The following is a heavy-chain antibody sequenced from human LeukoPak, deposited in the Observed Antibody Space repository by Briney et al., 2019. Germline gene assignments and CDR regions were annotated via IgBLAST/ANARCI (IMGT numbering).Heavy chain of an antibody. CDR1: GGSISSYY. CDR3: ARARISHYYYGSGSYPKTNWFDP. V-gene: IGHV4-59*01. CDR2: IYYSGST. D-gene: IGHD3-10*01. J-gene: IGHJ5*02. Sequence: SETLSLTCTVSGGSISSYYWSWIRQPPGKGLEWIGYIYYSGSTNYNPSLKSRVTISVDTSKNQFSLKLSSVTAADTAVYYCARARISHYYYGSGSYPKTNWFDPWGQGTLVTVSS.